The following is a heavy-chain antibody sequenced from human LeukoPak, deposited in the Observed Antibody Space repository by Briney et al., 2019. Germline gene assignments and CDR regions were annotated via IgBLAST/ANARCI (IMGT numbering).Heavy chain of an antibody. CDR3: AKSSSVRGSYYN. CDR1: GFPFDDYS. Sequence: GGSLRLSCTASGFPFDDYSLSWVRQAPGKGLEWVSAISGSGGSTYYADSVKGRFTISRDNSKNTLYLQMNSLRAEDTAVYYCAKSSSVRGSYYNWGQGTLVTVSS. CDR2: ISGSGGST. J-gene: IGHJ4*02. V-gene: IGHV3-23*01. D-gene: IGHD1-26*01.